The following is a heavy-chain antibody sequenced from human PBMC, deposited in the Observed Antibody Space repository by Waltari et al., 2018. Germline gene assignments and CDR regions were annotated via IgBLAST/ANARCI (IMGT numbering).Heavy chain of an antibody. CDR3: ARDLSPPNWFDP. D-gene: IGHD3-3*02. Sequence: QLQLQESGPGLVKPSQTLSLPCTVSGDSISSGSYHWSWIRQPAGKGLEWIGRIYTRGSTNYNPSLKSRVTKSIDTSRNHFSLKLSSVTAADTAVYYCARDLSPPNWFDPWGQGTLVTVSS. CDR1: GDSISSGSYH. V-gene: IGHV4-61*02. CDR2: IYTRGST. J-gene: IGHJ5*02.